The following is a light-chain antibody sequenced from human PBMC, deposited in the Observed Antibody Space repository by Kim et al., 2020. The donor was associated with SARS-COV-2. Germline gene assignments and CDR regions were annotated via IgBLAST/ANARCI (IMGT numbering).Light chain of an antibody. J-gene: IGKJ4*01. Sequence: LSPGERASLSCMASQSIRNNLAWYQQKSGQAPRLVIYDVSNRATGIPARFSGSGSGTDFTLTISSLEPEDFAVYYCQQRSSWPLTFGGGTKVDIK. CDR1: QSIRNN. V-gene: IGKV3-11*01. CDR3: QQRSSWPLT. CDR2: DVS.